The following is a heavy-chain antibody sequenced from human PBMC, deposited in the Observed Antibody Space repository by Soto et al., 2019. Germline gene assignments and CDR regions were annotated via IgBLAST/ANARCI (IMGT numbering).Heavy chain of an antibody. J-gene: IGHJ3*02. CDR1: WFTVSSNY. Sequence: GGSLRLSCAASWFTVSSNYMSWVRQAPGKGLEWVSVIYSGGSTYYADSVKGRFTISRDNSKNTLYLQMNSLRAEDTAVYYCARENRWELDAFDIWGQGTMVTVSS. CDR2: IYSGGST. V-gene: IGHV3-53*01. CDR3: ARENRWELDAFDI. D-gene: IGHD1-26*01.